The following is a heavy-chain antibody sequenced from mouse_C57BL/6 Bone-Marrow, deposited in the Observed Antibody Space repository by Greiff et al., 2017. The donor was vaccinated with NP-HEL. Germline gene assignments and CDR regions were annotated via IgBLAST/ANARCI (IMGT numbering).Heavy chain of an antibody. CDR3: ARYDGYHGDWFAY. V-gene: IGHV7-3*01. D-gene: IGHD2-3*01. CDR1: GFTFTDYY. J-gene: IGHJ3*01. CDR2: IRNKANGYTT. Sequence: EVKLMESGGGLVQPGGSLSLSCAASGFTFTDYYMSWVRQPPGKALEWLGFIRNKANGYTTEYSASVKGRFTISRDNSQSILYLQMNALRAEDSATYYCARYDGYHGDWFAYWGQGTLVTVSA.